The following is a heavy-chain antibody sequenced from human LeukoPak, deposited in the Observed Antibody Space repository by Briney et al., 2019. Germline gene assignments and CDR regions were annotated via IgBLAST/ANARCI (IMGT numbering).Heavy chain of an antibody. CDR1: GFTFSSYS. V-gene: IGHV3-21*01. D-gene: IGHD3-22*01. Sequence: GGSLRLSCAASGFTFSSYSMNWVRQAPGKGLEWVSSISSSSSYIYYADSVKGRFTISRDNAKNSLYLQMGSLRAEDTAVYYCARERYYYDSSGFDYWGQGTLVTVSS. J-gene: IGHJ4*02. CDR2: ISSSSSYI. CDR3: ARERYYYDSSGFDY.